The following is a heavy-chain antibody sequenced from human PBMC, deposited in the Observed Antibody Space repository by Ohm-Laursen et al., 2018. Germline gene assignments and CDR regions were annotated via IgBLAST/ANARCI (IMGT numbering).Heavy chain of an antibody. CDR1: GGSISGYY. J-gene: IGHJ4*02. Sequence: GTLSLTCTVSGGSISGYYYSWIRQPPGKGLEWIASMYYTGNTNYNPSLKSRVTISVDTSKNQFSLKLSSVTAADTAIYYCASGMRSSGWPFFDYWGQGILVTVSS. V-gene: IGHV4-59*01. D-gene: IGHD6-19*01. CDR2: MYYTGNT. CDR3: ASGMRSSGWPFFDY.